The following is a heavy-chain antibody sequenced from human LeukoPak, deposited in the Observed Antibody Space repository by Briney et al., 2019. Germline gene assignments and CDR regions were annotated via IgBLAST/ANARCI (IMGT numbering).Heavy chain of an antibody. CDR2: ISGSTSYI. Sequence: GGSLRLSCAASGFTLSSYSMSWVRQAPGKGLEWVSSISGSTSYIYYADSMKGRFTISRDNAKNSLYLQMNSLRAEDTAVYYCARDDDWNYEDYWGQGTLVSVSS. V-gene: IGHV3-21*01. CDR1: GFTLSSYS. D-gene: IGHD1-7*01. J-gene: IGHJ4*02. CDR3: ARDDDWNYEDY.